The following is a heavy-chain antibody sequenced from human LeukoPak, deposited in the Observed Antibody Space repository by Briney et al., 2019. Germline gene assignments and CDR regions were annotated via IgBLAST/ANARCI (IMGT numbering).Heavy chain of an antibody. D-gene: IGHD3-10*02. CDR3: ARLPHCSDSMRCYVGGHRMDV. V-gene: IGHV4-38-2*02. J-gene: IGHJ6*03. CDR1: GYSISYGYY. Sequence: SETLSLTCTVAGYSISYGYYWGWSRQPPGKGLECIGSIDHSGSTSYNPSPKSRVTISVDTSKNQFSLKVTSVTAADTAVYYCARLPHCSDSMRCYVGGHRMDVWGKGTTVAVSS. CDR2: IDHSGST.